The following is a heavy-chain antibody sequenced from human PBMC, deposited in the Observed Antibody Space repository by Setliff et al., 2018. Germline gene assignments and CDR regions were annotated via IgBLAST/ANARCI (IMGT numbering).Heavy chain of an antibody. Sequence: GSLRLSCAASGFTFSSSAMAWVRQAPGKGLEWVSAISSTITSTYYADSVKGRFTTSRDNSKNTLYLQMNSLRAEDTAVYYCAKHGAYNDFLTGYNFYYDMDVWGQGTTVTVSS. D-gene: IGHD3-9*01. CDR3: AKHGAYNDFLTGYNFYYDMDV. CDR2: ISSTITST. J-gene: IGHJ6*02. CDR1: GFTFSSSA. V-gene: IGHV3-23*01.